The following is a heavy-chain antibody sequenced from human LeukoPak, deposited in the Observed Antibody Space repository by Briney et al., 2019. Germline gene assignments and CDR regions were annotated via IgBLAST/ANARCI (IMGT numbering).Heavy chain of an antibody. CDR2: IKQDGSEK. CDR1: GFTFSSYW. V-gene: IGHV3-7*01. J-gene: IGHJ4*02. Sequence: GESLKISCAASGFTFSSYWMSWVRQAPGKGLEWVANIKQDGSEKYYVDSVKGRFTISRDSAKNSLYLQMNSLRAEDTAVYYCARGQAAGLNWGQGTLVTVSS. D-gene: IGHD6-13*01. CDR3: ARGQAAGLN.